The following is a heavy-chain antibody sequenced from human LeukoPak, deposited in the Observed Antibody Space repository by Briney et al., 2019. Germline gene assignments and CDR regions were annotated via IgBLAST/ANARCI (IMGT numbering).Heavy chain of an antibody. J-gene: IGHJ4*02. D-gene: IGHD3-10*01. CDR2: IRSKAYGGTT. V-gene: IGHV3-49*03. CDR3: TSGYYGSGTYYEKRGPPVDY. Sequence: GGSLRLSCTASGFTFGDYAMSWFRQAPGKGLEGVGFIRSKAYGGTTEYAASVKGRFIISRDDSKSIAYLQMNSLKTEDTAVYYCTSGYYGSGTYYEKRGPPVDYWGQGTLVTVSS. CDR1: GFTFGDYA.